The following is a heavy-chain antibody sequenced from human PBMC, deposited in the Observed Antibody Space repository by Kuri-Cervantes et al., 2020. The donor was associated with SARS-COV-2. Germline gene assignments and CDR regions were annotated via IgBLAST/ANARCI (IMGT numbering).Heavy chain of an antibody. CDR3: ARSGDYGGYYFDY. CDR1: GGSISSSSYY. V-gene: IGHV4-39*01. CDR2: IYYGGST. J-gene: IGHJ4*02. Sequence: GSLRLSCTVSGGSISSSSYYWGWIRQPPGKGLEWIGSIYYGGSTYYNPSLKSRVTISVDTSKNQFSLKLSSVTAADTAVYYCARSGDYGGYYFDYWGQGTLVTVSS. D-gene: IGHD4-23*01.